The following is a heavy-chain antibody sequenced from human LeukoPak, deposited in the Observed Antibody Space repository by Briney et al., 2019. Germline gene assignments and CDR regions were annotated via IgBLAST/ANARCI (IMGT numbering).Heavy chain of an antibody. V-gene: IGHV3-23*01. CDR1: GFTFNSYV. J-gene: IGHJ3*02. CDR3: AILDGYHYGSSGPGNAFTI. D-gene: IGHD3-22*01. CDR2: ITGGGDST. Sequence: GGSLRLSCEASGFTFNSYVLTWVRQAPGKGLEWVSTITGGGDSTFYADSARGRITISRDNSKNTLYLQMNSLRVEDTAVYFCAILDGYHYGSSGPGNAFTIWGQGTMVTVSS.